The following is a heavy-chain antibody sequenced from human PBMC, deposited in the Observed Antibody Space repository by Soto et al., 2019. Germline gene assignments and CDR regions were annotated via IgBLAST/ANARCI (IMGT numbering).Heavy chain of an antibody. CDR3: ARDGYFWSGYTRLVYYYYYGMDV. J-gene: IGHJ6*02. Sequence: SVKVSCKAPGGTFSSYAISWVRQAPGQGLEWMGGIIPIFGTAKYAQKFQGRVTITADESTSTGYMELSSLRSEDTAVYYCARDGYFWSGYTRLVYYYYYGMDVWGQGTTVTVSS. CDR1: GGTFSSYA. V-gene: IGHV1-69*13. CDR2: IIPIFGTA. D-gene: IGHD3-3*01.